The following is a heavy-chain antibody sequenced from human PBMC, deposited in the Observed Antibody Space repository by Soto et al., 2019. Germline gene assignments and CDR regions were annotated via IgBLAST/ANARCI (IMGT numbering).Heavy chain of an antibody. D-gene: IGHD4-17*01. Sequence: EVQLVESGGGLVKPGGALRLSCAASGFTFSSYSMNWVRQAPGKGVEWVSSISSSSSYIYYEDSVKGLFTTASENAKNSLYLQINSLRAEDTAVYYCAREDTVTTDYYYYYMDVWGKGTTVTVSS. CDR2: ISSSSSYI. V-gene: IGHV3-21*01. CDR3: AREDTVTTDYYYYYMDV. J-gene: IGHJ6*03. CDR1: GFTFSSYS.